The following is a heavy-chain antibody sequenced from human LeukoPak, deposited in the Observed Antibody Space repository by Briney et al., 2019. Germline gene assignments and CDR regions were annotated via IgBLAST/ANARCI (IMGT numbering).Heavy chain of an antibody. V-gene: IGHV4-59*01. CDR3: ARGRYDFWSGGPNYYYYYGMDV. CDR2: IDDSGNT. CDR1: GGSISRYY. Sequence: SETLSLTCTVSGGSISRYYWSWIRRPPGKGLEWLGYIDDSGNTNYNPSLKSQVTISVDKSKNQFSLKLSFVTAADTAMYYCARGRYDFWSGGPNYYYYYGMDVWGQGTTVTVSS. J-gene: IGHJ6*02. D-gene: IGHD3-3*01.